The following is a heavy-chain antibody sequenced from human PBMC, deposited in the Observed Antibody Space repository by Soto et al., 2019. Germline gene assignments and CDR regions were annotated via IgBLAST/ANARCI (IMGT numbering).Heavy chain of an antibody. CDR3: ARLVYDTRLNYMYFDF. Sequence: SETLSLTCAVSGDSISRGYHWAWIRQPPGKALEWIGYVSYSGSTDYHPSLKSRVSISIDTSKNQFSLKMISVTAADTAVYYCARLVYDTRLNYMYFDFWGQGARVTVSS. J-gene: IGHJ4*02. CDR2: VSYSGST. CDR1: GDSISRGYH. D-gene: IGHD3-10*01. V-gene: IGHV4-38-2*01.